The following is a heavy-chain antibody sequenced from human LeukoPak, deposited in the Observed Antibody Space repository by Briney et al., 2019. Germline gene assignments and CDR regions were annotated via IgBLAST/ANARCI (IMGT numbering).Heavy chain of an antibody. V-gene: IGHV1-46*01. Sequence: ASVKVSCKASGYTFTSYYMHWVRQAPGQGLEWMGIINPSGGSTSYAQKFQGRVTMTRDTSTSTVYMELSSLRSEDTAVYYCARARPSYFGVVTYPGWFDPWGQGTMVTVSS. CDR3: ARARPSYFGVVTYPGWFDP. D-gene: IGHD3-3*01. CDR1: GYTFTSYY. J-gene: IGHJ3*01. CDR2: INPSGGST.